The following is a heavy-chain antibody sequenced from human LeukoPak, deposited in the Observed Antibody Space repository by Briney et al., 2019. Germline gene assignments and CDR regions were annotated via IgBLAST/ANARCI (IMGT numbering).Heavy chain of an antibody. J-gene: IGHJ4*02. V-gene: IGHV3-7*05. D-gene: IGHD3-10*01. CDR2: IKEDGSDK. CDR1: GFTFSNFW. Sequence: GGSLRLSCAASGFTFSNFWMAWVRQAPGKGLEWVAHIKEDGSDKKYVDSVKGRFTISRDNPKNSLYLQMNSLRAEDTAVYYCARDPVRVRGVRPFDYWGQGTLVTVSS. CDR3: ARDPVRVRGVRPFDY.